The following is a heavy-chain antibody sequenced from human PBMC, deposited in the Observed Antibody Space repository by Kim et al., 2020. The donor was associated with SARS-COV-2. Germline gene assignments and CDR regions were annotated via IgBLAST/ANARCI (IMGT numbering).Heavy chain of an antibody. D-gene: IGHD6-13*01. Sequence: STNSNPSLKSRVTISVDTSKNQFSLKLSSVTAADTAVYYCARGGQQLVRYWGQGTLVTVSS. J-gene: IGHJ4*02. V-gene: IGHV4-34*01. CDR3: ARGGQQLVRY. CDR2: ST.